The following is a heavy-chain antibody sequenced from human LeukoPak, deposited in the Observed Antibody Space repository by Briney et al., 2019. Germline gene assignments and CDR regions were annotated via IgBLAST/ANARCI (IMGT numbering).Heavy chain of an antibody. Sequence: SQTLSLTCAISGDSVSSNSAAWNWIRQGPSRGLEWRGRTYYRSKWYNDYAVSVKSRIAINPDTSKNQFSLQLNSVTPEDTAVYYCARLESSAGDGDYWGQGILVTVSS. V-gene: IGHV6-1*01. CDR3: ARLESSAGDGDY. CDR2: TYYRSKWYN. D-gene: IGHD5-24*01. CDR1: GDSVSSNSAA. J-gene: IGHJ4*02.